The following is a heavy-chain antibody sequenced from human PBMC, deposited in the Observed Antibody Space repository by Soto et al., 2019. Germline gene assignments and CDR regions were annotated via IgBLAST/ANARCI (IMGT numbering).Heavy chain of an antibody. CDR1: GGSISSGGYY. CDR2: IYYSGST. J-gene: IGHJ3*02. CDR3: AREWFGELLYVRVGAFDI. D-gene: IGHD3-10*01. V-gene: IGHV4-31*03. Sequence: PSETLSLTCTVSGGSISSGGYYWSWIRQHPGKGLEWSGYIYYSGSTYYNPSLKGRVTISVDTSKNQFSLKLSSVTAADTAVYYCAREWFGELLYVRVGAFDIWGQGTMVTVSS.